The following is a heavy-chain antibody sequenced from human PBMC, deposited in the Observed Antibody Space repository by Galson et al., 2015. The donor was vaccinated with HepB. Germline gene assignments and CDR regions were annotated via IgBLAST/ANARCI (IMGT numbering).Heavy chain of an antibody. V-gene: IGHV3-23*01. CDR2: ISGSGGST. Sequence: SLRLSCAASGFTFSSYAMSWVRQAPGKGLEWVSAISGSGGSTYYADSVKGRFTISRDNSKNTLYLQMNSLRAEDTAVYYCAKDQGSSTLFDYWGQGTLVTVSS. CDR3: AKDQGSSTLFDY. J-gene: IGHJ4*02. CDR1: GFTFSSYA.